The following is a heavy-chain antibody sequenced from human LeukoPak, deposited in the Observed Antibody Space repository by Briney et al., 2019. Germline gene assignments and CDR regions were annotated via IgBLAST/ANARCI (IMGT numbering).Heavy chain of an antibody. V-gene: IGHV3-23*01. CDR1: GFTFINYA. Sequence: GGSLRLSCAASGFTFINYAMSWVRQAPGMGLECVLGISGGSDGTYYADSAKGRFTISRDNSKNTLYLQMNSLRAEDTAIYYCAKGSSGYIYGDYWGQGTLVTVSS. D-gene: IGHD5-18*01. CDR2: ISGGSDGT. J-gene: IGHJ4*02. CDR3: AKGSSGYIYGDY.